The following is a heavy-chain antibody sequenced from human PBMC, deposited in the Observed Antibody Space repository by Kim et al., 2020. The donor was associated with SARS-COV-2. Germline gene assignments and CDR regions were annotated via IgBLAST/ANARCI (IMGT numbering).Heavy chain of an antibody. CDR2: ISYDGSNK. CDR3: AKPFSGSYFGYDY. J-gene: IGHJ4*02. CDR1: GFTFNTYG. Sequence: GGSLRLSCAASGFTFNTYGMHWVRQAPGKGLEWVAVISYDGSNKYYADSVKGRFTISRDNSKNTLYLQMNSLRIEDTAVYYCAKPFSGSYFGYDYWGQGTLVTVSS. D-gene: IGHD1-26*01. V-gene: IGHV3-30*18.